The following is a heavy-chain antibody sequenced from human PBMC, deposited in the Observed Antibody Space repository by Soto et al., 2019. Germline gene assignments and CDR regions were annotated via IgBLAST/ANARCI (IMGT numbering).Heavy chain of an antibody. CDR1: GGSISSGDYY. Sequence: TLSLTCTVSGGSISSGDYYWSWIRQPPGKGLEWIGYIYYSGSTYYNPSLKSRVTISVDTSKNQFSLKLSSVTAADTAVYYCARGESGYDPNFDYWGQGTLVTVSS. CDR2: IYYSGST. D-gene: IGHD5-12*01. J-gene: IGHJ4*02. CDR3: ARGESGYDPNFDY. V-gene: IGHV4-30-4*01.